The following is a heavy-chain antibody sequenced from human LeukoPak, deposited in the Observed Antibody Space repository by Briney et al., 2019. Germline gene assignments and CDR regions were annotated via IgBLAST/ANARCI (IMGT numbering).Heavy chain of an antibody. CDR1: GFTFSNYA. CDR2: ISGRGDGT. J-gene: IGHJ4*02. V-gene: IGHV3-23*01. CDR3: AKEKGFGYSPLDY. D-gene: IGHD3-22*01. Sequence: GGSLRLSCAASGFTFSNYAMTWVSQAPGKGLEWISTISGRGDGTYYTDSVKGRFTISRDNSKNTVYLQMNNLRAEDTALYYCAKEKGFGYSPLDYRGQGTLVTVSA.